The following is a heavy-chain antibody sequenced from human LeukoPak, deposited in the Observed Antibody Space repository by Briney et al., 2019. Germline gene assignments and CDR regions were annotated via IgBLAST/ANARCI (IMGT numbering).Heavy chain of an antibody. CDR2: IWYDGSNK. CDR1: GFTFSSYG. Sequence: EGSLRLSCAASGFTFSSYGMHWVRQAPGKGLEWVAVIWYDGSNKYYADSVKGRFTISRDNSKNTLYLQMNSLRAEDTAVYYCARDLNYYDSSGYYYDYYYGMDVWGQGTTVTVSS. V-gene: IGHV3-33*01. J-gene: IGHJ6*02. CDR3: ARDLNYYDSSGYYYDYYYGMDV. D-gene: IGHD3-22*01.